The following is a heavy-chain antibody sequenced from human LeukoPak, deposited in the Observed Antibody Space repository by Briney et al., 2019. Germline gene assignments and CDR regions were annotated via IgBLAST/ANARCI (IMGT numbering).Heavy chain of an antibody. CDR2: ISYDGSNK. D-gene: IGHD3-22*01. J-gene: IGHJ4*02. Sequence: GRSLRLSCVASGFTFSSYAMHWVRQAPGKGLEWVAVISYDGSNKYYADSVKGRFTISRDNSKNTLYLQMNSLRAEDTAVYYCARDQSGYYYDSSGYYSGPDYWGQGTLVTVSS. CDR3: ARDQSGYYYDSSGYYSGPDY. V-gene: IGHV3-30-3*01. CDR1: GFTFSSYA.